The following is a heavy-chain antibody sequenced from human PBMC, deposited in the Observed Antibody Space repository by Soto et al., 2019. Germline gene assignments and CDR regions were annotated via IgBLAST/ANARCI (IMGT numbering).Heavy chain of an antibody. V-gene: IGHV3-30*18. CDR3: AKDQSYYGAASTPRNNYYSFGLDV. Sequence: QVQLVESGGGVVQPGRSLRLSCAVSGFTFSSYGMHWVRQAPGKGLEWVAVISYDGSNKYYADSVKGRFTISRDNSKNRLYLQMNSLRAEDTAVYYCAKDQSYYGAASTPRNNYYSFGLDVWGQGPTVTVSS. CDR1: GFTFSSYG. CDR2: ISYDGSNK. D-gene: IGHD3-10*01. J-gene: IGHJ6*02.